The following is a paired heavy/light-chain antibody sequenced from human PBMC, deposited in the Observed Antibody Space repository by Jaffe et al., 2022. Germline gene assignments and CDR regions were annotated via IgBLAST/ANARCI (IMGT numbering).Heavy chain of an antibody. CDR1: GFTVSSNY. CDR2: IYSGGST. CDR3: ARDSGAQLLHY. Sequence: EVQLVETGGGLIQPGGSLRLSCAASGFTVSSNYMSWVRQAPGKGLEWVSVIYSGGSTYYADSVKGRFTISRDDSRNTVYLQMNSLRAEDTAVYYCARDSGAQLLHYWGQGTLVTVSS. D-gene: IGHD2-2*01. V-gene: IGHV3-53*02. J-gene: IGHJ4*02.
Light chain of an antibody. V-gene: IGLV2-14*03. J-gene: IGLJ1*01. Sequence: QSALTQPASVSGSPGQSITISCTGTSSDVGGYNYVSWYQQHPGKAPKLMIYDVSNRPSGVSNRFSGSKSGNTASLTISGLQAEDEADYYCSSYTSSSSFPYVLGTGTEVTVL. CDR3: SSYTSSSSFPYV. CDR1: SSDVGGYNY. CDR2: DVS.